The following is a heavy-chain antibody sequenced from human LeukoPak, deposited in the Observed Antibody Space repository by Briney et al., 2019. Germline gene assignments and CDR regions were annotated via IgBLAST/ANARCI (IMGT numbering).Heavy chain of an antibody. CDR3: ARRTNFDWLLQGLYYFDY. J-gene: IGHJ4*02. CDR1: GFTFSSYN. V-gene: IGHV3-21*04. D-gene: IGHD3-9*01. Sequence: GGSLRLSCAASGFTFSSYNMIWVRQAPGQGLEWVSSIGSYNEYIHYADSVKGRFTISRDNAKNSLYLQMNSLRAEDTAVYYCARRTNFDWLLQGLYYFDYWGQGTLVTVSS. CDR2: IGSYNEYI.